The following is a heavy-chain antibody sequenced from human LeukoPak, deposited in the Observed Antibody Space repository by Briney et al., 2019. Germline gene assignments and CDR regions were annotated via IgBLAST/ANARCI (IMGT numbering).Heavy chain of an antibody. CDR1: GFPFIEYS. J-gene: IGHJ4*02. V-gene: IGHV3-48*01. CDR3: ARDHNYAFHN. CDR2: IGIDSGNK. Sequence: GGSLTLTCTASGFPFIEYSMNWIRQAPGKGLEWISYIGIDSGNKKYTDSVRGRFTISTDKAKHSRYLQMNSLRVEDTAVYYCARDHNYAFHNWGQGTPVSVAS. D-gene: IGHD1-1*01.